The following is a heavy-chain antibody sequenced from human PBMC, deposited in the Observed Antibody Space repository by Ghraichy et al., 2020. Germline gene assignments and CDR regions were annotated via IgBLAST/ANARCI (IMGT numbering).Heavy chain of an antibody. D-gene: IGHD6-19*01. J-gene: IGHJ6*03. CDR1: GGSFSGYY. CDR3: ARARAVASRQFYYYYMDV. CDR2: INHSGST. Sequence: SDTLSLTCAVYGGSFSGYYWSWIRQPPGKGLEWIGEINHSGSTNYNPSLKSRVTISVDTSKNQFSLKLSSVTAADTAVYYCARARAVASRQFYYYYMDVWGKGTTVTVSS. V-gene: IGHV4-34*01.